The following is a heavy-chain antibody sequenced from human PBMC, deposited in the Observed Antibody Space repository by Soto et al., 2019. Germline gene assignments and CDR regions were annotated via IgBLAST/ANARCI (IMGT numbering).Heavy chain of an antibody. D-gene: IGHD1-1*01. J-gene: IGHJ4*02. Sequence: QVQLVQSGAEVRKPGASVKVSCEASGYTFTSYDIYWVRQATGQGLEWMGWMNPSTGSSGYAQKFQGRVTMTSDTSISTAHMELSSLRSEDTAVYYCARRAETNGWNGFGADKYYFDFWGQGTLVTVSS. V-gene: IGHV1-8*01. CDR2: MNPSTGSS. CDR1: GYTFTSYD. CDR3: ARRAETNGWNGFGADKYYFDF.